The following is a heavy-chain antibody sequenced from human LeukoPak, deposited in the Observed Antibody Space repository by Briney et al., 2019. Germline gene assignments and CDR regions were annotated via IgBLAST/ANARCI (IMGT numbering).Heavy chain of an antibody. CDR2: INHNAEMI. D-gene: IGHD3-9*01. Sequence: GGSLRLSCAASGFTFIAFAMSWVGQAPGKGLEGMAYINHNAEMIFTPHFVKGRFSISRDNAKNSLYLQMNAMRYEDTAIYYCARDHDWAFDLWGQGTLVTVSS. J-gene: IGHJ4*02. V-gene: IGHV3-48*02. CDR1: GFTFIAFA. CDR3: ARDHDWAFDL.